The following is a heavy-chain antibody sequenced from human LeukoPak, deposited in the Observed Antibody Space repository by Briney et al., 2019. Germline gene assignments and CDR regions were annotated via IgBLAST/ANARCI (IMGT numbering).Heavy chain of an antibody. CDR2: ISGSGGST. CDR3: AKEGDSVVVAAADY. CDR1: GLTFSSHA. J-gene: IGHJ4*02. D-gene: IGHD2-15*01. Sequence: PGGSLRLSCAASGLTFSSHAMNWVRQAPGKGLEWVSAISGSGGSTYYADSVKGRFTISRDNSKNTLYLQMNSLRAEDTAVYYCAKEGDSVVVAAADYWGQGTLVTVSS. V-gene: IGHV3-23*01.